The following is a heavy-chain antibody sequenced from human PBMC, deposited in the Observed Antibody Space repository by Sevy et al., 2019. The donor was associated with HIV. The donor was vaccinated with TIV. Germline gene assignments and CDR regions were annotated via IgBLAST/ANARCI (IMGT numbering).Heavy chain of an antibody. D-gene: IGHD6-19*01. CDR3: ARDLTLGSYYYYGMDV. J-gene: IGHJ6*02. CDR1: AFTFSSYS. Sequence: GGSLRLSCAASAFTFSSYSMNWVRQAPGKGLEWVSYISSSSSTIYYADSVKGRFTISRDNAKNSLYLQMNSLRDEDTAVYYSARDLTLGSYYYYGMDVWGQGTTVTVSS. CDR2: ISSSSSTI. V-gene: IGHV3-48*02.